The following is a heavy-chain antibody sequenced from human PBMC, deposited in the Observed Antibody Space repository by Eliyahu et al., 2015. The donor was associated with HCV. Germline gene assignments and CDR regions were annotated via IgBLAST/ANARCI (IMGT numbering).Heavy chain of an antibody. D-gene: IGHD2-2*02. CDR2: IKQDGSRK. Sequence: EVQLVESGGRLVQPGGSLRLSCEASGLTFINYWMSWVRQAPGKGLEWVANIKQDGSRKYYLDSVKGRFLISRDNAKNSLYLQMNSLRAEDTAVYYCVTSSRYCSRTNCYTGYWGQGTLVTVSS. CDR1: GLTFINYW. CDR3: VTSSRYCSRTNCYTGY. J-gene: IGHJ4*02. V-gene: IGHV3-7*01.